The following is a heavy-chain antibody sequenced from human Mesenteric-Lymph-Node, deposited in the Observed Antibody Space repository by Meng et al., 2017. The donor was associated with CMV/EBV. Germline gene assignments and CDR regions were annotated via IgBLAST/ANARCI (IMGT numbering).Heavy chain of an antibody. Sequence: GESLKISCEASAFIFSNYWMSWVRQAPGKGLEWVANIKQDGSEKYYVDSVKGRFTISRDNAKNSLYLQMHSLRAEDTAVYYCARDHGDFDYWGQGTLVTVSS. J-gene: IGHJ4*02. CDR3: ARDHGDFDY. CDR2: IKQDGSEK. V-gene: IGHV3-7*01. CDR1: AFIFSNYW.